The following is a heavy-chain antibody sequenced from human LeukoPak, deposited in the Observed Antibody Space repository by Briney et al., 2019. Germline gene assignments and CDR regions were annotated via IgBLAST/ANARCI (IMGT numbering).Heavy chain of an antibody. CDR3: ARDTGKSGYPDY. CDR2: IYSSGII. V-gene: IGHV4-4*07. J-gene: IGHJ4*02. Sequence: SETLSLTCTVSCGSIISYYWNWIRQPAGKAPEWIGRIYSSGIINYNPSLKSRVTMSLDNSKNQRSLKLSYVTAAGTAVYYCARDTGKSGYPDYWGQGTLVTVSS. CDR1: CGSIISYY. D-gene: IGHD5-12*01.